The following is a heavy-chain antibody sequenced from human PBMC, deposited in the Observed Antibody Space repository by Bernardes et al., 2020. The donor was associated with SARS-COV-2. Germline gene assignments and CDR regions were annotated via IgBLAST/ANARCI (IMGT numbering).Heavy chain of an antibody. V-gene: IGHV4-39*07. D-gene: IGHD2-2*02. J-gene: IGHJ5*02. CDR2: IYYSGST. CDR1: GGSISSSSYY. Sequence: TLSLTCTVSGGSISSSSYYWGWIRQPPGKGLEWIGSIYYSGSTYYNPSLKSRVTISVDTSKNQFSLKLSSVTAADTAVYYCAREVVVVPAAIMGMNWFDPWGQGTLVTVSS. CDR3: AREVVVVPAAIMGMNWFDP.